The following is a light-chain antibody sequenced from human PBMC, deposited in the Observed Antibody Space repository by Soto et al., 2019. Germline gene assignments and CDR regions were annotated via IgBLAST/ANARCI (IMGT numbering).Light chain of an antibody. CDR3: CSYAGTVAYV. J-gene: IGLJ1*01. CDR2: GVN. V-gene: IGLV2-23*02. CDR1: GSDVGAYNL. Sequence: QSALTQPASVSGSPGQSITISCAGTGSDVGAYNLVSWYQQHPGQAPKLIICGVNTRPSGMSNRFSGSKSGDTASLTISGLQAEDEADYFCCSYAGTVAYVFGTGTKLTVL.